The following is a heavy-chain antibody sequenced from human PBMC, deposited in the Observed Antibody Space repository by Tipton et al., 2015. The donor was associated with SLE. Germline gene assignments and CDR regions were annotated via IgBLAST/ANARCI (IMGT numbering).Heavy chain of an antibody. Sequence: SLRLSCVASGFIFSSYGMHWVRQAPGKGLEWVAFIRYDGSNKYYADSVKGRFTISRDNSKNTLYLQMNSLRAEDTAVYYCAGAGDYEGGMDVWGQGTTVTVSS. CDR2: IRYDGSNK. J-gene: IGHJ6*02. D-gene: IGHD4-17*01. CDR3: AGAGDYEGGMDV. CDR1: GFIFSSYG. V-gene: IGHV3-30*02.